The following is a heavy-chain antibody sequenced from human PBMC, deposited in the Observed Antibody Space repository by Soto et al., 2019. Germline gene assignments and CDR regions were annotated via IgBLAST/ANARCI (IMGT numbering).Heavy chain of an antibody. D-gene: IGHD3-10*01. CDR2: FDPEDGET. J-gene: IGHJ6*03. V-gene: IGHV1-24*01. Sequence: ASVKVSCKVSGYTLTELSMHWVRQAPGKGLEWMGGFDPEDGETIYAQKFQGRVTMTEDTSTDTAYMELSSLRSEDTAVYYCATGGFGDTYYMDVWGKGTTDTVSS. CDR1: GYTLTELS. CDR3: ATGGFGDTYYMDV.